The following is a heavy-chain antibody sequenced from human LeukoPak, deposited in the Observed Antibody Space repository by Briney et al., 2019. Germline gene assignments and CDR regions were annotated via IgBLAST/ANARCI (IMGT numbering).Heavy chain of an antibody. CDR1: GATFSSYA. D-gene: IGHD5-18*01. Sequence: SVKVSCKASGATFSSYAISCVRHASGHWLDWMGGIIPIFGTANYAQKFQGRVTITADESTSTAYMELSSLRSEDTAVYYCARGGRSGYRNDAFDIWGQGTMVTVSS. J-gene: IGHJ3*02. V-gene: IGHV1-69*13. CDR2: IIPIFGTA. CDR3: ARGGRSGYRNDAFDI.